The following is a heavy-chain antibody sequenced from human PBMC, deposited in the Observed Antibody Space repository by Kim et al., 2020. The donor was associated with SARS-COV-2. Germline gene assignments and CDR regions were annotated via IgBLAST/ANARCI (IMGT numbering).Heavy chain of an antibody. Sequence: SETLSLTCTVSGGSISSSSYYWGWIRQPPGKGLEWIGSIYYSGSTYYNPSLKSRVTISVDTSKNQFSLKLSSVTAADTAVYYCARHVYGSGRRFDYWGQGTLVTVSS. CDR3: ARHVYGSGRRFDY. CDR2: IYYSGST. D-gene: IGHD3-10*01. J-gene: IGHJ4*02. CDR1: GGSISSSSYY. V-gene: IGHV4-39*01.